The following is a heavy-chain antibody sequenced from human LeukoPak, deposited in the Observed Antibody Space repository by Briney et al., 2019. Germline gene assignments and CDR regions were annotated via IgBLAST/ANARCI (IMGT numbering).Heavy chain of an antibody. CDR2: INPSGDNT. J-gene: IGHJ5*02. CDR3: ARDNSLRGTAWWFDP. D-gene: IGHD2-8*02. Sequence: GASVKVSCKASGYTFTNNFMHWVRQAPGQGLEWIGIINPSGDNTWYAQKFQGRVTMTRDMATSTDYLEVSSLRSEDTAVYYCARDNSLRGTAWWFDPWGQGTLVTVSS. V-gene: IGHV1-46*01. CDR1: GYTFTNNF.